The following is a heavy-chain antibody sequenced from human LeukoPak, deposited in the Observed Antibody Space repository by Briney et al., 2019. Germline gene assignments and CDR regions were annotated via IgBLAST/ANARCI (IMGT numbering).Heavy chain of an antibody. Sequence: SQTLSLTCTVSGGSISSGDYYWSWIRQPPGQGLEWIGYIYYGGSTYYNPSLQSRVTISVDTSKNQFSLKLSSVTAADTAVYYCAREIAGVAASDFDYWGQGTLVTVSS. CDR3: AREIAGVAASDFDY. CDR1: GGSISSGDYY. V-gene: IGHV4-30-4*08. J-gene: IGHJ4*02. CDR2: IYYGGST. D-gene: IGHD6-13*01.